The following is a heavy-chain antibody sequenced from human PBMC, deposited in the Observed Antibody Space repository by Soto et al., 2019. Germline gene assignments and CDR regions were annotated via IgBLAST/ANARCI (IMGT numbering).Heavy chain of an antibody. CDR2: ISSSSSYT. Sequence: GGSLRLSCAASGFTFSDYYMSWIRQAPGKGLEWVSYISSSSSYTNYADSVKGRFTISRDNAKKSLYLQMNSLRAEDTAVYYCARDQGYYDILTGYQPHYGMDVWGQGTTVTVSS. D-gene: IGHD3-9*01. CDR1: GFTFSDYY. J-gene: IGHJ6*02. CDR3: ARDQGYYDILTGYQPHYGMDV. V-gene: IGHV3-11*06.